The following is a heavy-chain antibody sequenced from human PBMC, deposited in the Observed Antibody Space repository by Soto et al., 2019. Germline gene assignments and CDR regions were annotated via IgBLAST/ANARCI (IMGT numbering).Heavy chain of an antibody. V-gene: IGHV3-23*01. CDR1: GITLSNAW. CDR3: AKKVNSGSGSQYFDY. CDR2: FRGSGDDGTT. D-gene: IGHD3-10*01. J-gene: IGHJ4*02. Sequence: PGGSLRLSCAASGITLSNAWMSWVRQAPGKGLEWVSGFRGSGDDGTTYYADSVKGRFTISRDNSKNMLFLQMNSLRAEDTAIYYCAKKVNSGSGSQYFDYWGQGTLVTVSS.